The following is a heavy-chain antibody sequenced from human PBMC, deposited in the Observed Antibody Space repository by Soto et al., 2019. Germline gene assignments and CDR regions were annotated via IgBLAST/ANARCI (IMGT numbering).Heavy chain of an antibody. Sequence: GGSLRLSCAASGFTVSSNYMSWVRQVPGKGLEWVSVIYSGGSTCYADSVKGRFTISRDNSKNTLYLQMNSLRAEDTAVYYCSWRLEYYYYYYMDVWGKGTTVTVSS. CDR1: GFTVSSNY. CDR3: SWRLEYYYYYYMDV. CDR2: IYSGGST. J-gene: IGHJ6*03. V-gene: IGHV3-66*01. D-gene: IGHD3-16*01.